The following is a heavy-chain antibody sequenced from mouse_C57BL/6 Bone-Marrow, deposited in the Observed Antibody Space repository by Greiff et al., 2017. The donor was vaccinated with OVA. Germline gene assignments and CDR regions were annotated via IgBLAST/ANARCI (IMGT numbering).Heavy chain of an antibody. CDR3: ARHYGNWYFDV. D-gene: IGHD1-1*01. Sequence: QVQLQQPGAELVKPGASVKLSCKASGYTFTSYGISWVKQRTGQGLEWIGEIYPRSGNTYYNEKFKGKATLTADKSSSTAYMELRSLTSEDSAVYFCARHYGNWYFDVWGTGTTVTVSS. V-gene: IGHV1-81*01. CDR2: IYPRSGNT. J-gene: IGHJ1*03. CDR1: GYTFTSYG.